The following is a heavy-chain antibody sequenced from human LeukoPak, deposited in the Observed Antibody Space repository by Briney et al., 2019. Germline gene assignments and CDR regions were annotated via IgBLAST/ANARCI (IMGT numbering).Heavy chain of an antibody. V-gene: IGHV1-18*01. D-gene: IGHD3-10*01. J-gene: IGHJ4*02. Sequence: ASVKVSCKASGYTFIIYDINWVRQAPGQGLEWMGWISANNGNTNYAQKLQGRVTMTTDTSTSTAYMELRSLRSDDTAVYYCARGGITTNMDVWGQGTLVTVSS. CDR3: ARGGITTNMDV. CDR1: GYTFIIYD. CDR2: ISANNGNT.